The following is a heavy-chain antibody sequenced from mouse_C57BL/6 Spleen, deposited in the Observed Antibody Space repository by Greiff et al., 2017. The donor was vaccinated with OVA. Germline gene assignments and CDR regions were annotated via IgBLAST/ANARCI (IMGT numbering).Heavy chain of an antibody. CDR1: GYTFTSSW. J-gene: IGHJ4*01. CDR2: IDPSDSYT. D-gene: IGHD1-1*01. V-gene: IGHV1-50*01. CDR3: ASYTLITTAVSTPRLYDAMDY. Sequence: QVQLQQPGAELVKPGASVKLSCKASGYTFTSSWMQWVKQRPGQGLEWIGEIDPSDSYTNYNQKFKGKATLTVDTSSSTAYMQLSSLTSEESAVYYFASYTLITTAVSTPRLYDAMDYWGQGTSVTVSA.